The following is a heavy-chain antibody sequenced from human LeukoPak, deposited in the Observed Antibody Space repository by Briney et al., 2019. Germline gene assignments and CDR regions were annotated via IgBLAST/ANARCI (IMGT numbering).Heavy chain of an antibody. CDR3: AKEGDVVVVVAATHRHNWFDP. CDR1: GFTFSSYA. CDR2: ISGSGGST. V-gene: IGHV3-23*01. Sequence: GGSLRLSCAASGFTFSSYAMSWVRQAPGKGLEWVSAISGSGGSTYYADSVKGRFTISRDNSKNTLYLQMNSLRAEDTAVYYCAKEGDVVVVVAATHRHNWFDPWGQGTLVTVSS. J-gene: IGHJ5*02. D-gene: IGHD2-15*01.